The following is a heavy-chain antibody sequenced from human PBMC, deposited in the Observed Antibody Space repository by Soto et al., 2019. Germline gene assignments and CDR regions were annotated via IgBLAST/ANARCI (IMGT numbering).Heavy chain of an antibody. V-gene: IGHV1-8*01. CDR2: MNPNSGNT. Sequence: QVQLVQSGAEVKKPGASVKLSCKASGYTFTSYDITWVRQATGQGLEWMGWMNPNSGNTGCAQKFQGRVTMTRNTSISTAYMELSSLRSEDTAVCYCAREDYGGRPGYWGQGTLVTVSS. CDR3: AREDYGGRPGY. J-gene: IGHJ4*02. D-gene: IGHD4-17*01. CDR1: GYTFTSYD.